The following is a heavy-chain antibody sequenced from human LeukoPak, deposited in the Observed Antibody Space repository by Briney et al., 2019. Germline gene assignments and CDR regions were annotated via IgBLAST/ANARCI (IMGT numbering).Heavy chain of an antibody. CDR2: INAGNGNT. CDR1: GYTFTSYA. CDR3: ARGELVTDYYYYGMDV. V-gene: IGHV1-3*01. Sequence: ASVKVSCKASGYTFTSYAMHWVRQAPGQRLEWMGWINAGNGNTKYSQKFQGRVTITRDTSASTAYMELSSLRSEDTAVYYCARGELVTDYYYYGMDVWGQGTTVTVSS. J-gene: IGHJ6*02. D-gene: IGHD3-9*01.